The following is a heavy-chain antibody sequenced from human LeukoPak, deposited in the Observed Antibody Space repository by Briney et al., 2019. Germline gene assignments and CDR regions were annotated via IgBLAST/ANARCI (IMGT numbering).Heavy chain of an antibody. D-gene: IGHD3-10*01. CDR1: GGSISSSSYY. Sequence: SETLSLTCTVSGGSISSSSYYWGWIRQPPGKGLEWIGYIYYSGITNYNPSIKSRVTISVDTSKSQLSLKLSSVTAADTAVYFCARIPNYYGSGSYVDYWGQGTLVTVSS. CDR2: IYYSGIT. V-gene: IGHV4-61*05. CDR3: ARIPNYYGSGSYVDY. J-gene: IGHJ4*02.